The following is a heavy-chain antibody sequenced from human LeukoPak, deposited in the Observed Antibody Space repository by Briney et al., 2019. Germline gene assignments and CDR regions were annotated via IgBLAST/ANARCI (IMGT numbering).Heavy chain of an antibody. CDR1: GYTFTSYG. CDR3: ARGHQYNWFDP. J-gene: IGHJ5*02. CDR2: ISAYNGNT. V-gene: IGHV1-18*01. Sequence: ASVKVSCKASGYTFTSYGISWVRQAPGQGLDWMGWISAYNGNTNYAQKPQGRVTMTTDTSTRTAYMELRSLRSDDTAVYYCARGHQYNWFDPWGQGTLVTVSS.